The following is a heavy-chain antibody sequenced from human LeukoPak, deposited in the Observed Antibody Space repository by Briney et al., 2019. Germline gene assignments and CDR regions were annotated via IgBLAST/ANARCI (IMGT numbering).Heavy chain of an antibody. V-gene: IGHV3-48*03. D-gene: IGHD2/OR15-2a*01. J-gene: IGHJ4*02. CDR3: AKADEMNMDY. CDR2: IGTSDSST. Sequence: SGGSLRLSCAASGFTFSSYEMNWVRQAPGKGLEWVSYIGTSDSSTYYADSVKGRFTISRDNAKNSLYLQMNSLRAEDTTVYYCAKADEMNMDYWGQGTLVTVSS. CDR1: GFTFSSYE.